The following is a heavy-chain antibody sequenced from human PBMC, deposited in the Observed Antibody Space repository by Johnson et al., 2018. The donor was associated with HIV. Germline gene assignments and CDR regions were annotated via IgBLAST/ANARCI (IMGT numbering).Heavy chain of an antibody. CDR3: ARGPVMVRGVTDAFDI. D-gene: IGHD3-10*01. J-gene: IGHJ3*02. CDR1: GFTVSSNY. Sequence: MQLVESGGGVVRPGGSLRLSCAASGFTVSSNYMSWVRQAPGKGLEWVSVIYIGGSTYYADSVKGRFTISRDNSKNTLYLQMNSLRAEDTAVYYCARGPVMVRGVTDAFDIWGQGTMVSVSS. CDR2: IYIGGST. V-gene: IGHV3-66*01.